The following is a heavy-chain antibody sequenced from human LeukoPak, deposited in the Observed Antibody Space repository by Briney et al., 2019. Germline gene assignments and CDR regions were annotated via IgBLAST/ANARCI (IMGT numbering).Heavy chain of an antibody. CDR2: IKQDGGEK. Sequence: GGSLRLSCAASGFTFSSCAMSWVRQAPGKGPEWVANIKQDGGEKYYVDSVKGRFTISRDNAKNSLYLQMNSLRAEDTAVYYCARDKVVGATYFDYWGQGILVTVSS. J-gene: IGHJ4*02. D-gene: IGHD1-26*01. CDR3: ARDKVVGATYFDY. CDR1: GFTFSSCA. V-gene: IGHV3-7*01.